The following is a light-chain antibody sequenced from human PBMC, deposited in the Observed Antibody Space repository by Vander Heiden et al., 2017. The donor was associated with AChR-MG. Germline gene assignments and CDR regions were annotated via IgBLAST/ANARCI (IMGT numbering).Light chain of an antibody. Sequence: EIVLTQSPATLSLSPGERATLFCGASQSVRSGYLAWYQQKPGRAPRLLISDASTRATGIPDRFSGSGSGTDFSLTISRLEPEDFAVYYCQQDARSPITFGQGTRLEIK. CDR2: DAS. V-gene: IGKV3D-20*01. CDR3: QQDARSPIT. CDR1: QSVRSGY. J-gene: IGKJ5*01.